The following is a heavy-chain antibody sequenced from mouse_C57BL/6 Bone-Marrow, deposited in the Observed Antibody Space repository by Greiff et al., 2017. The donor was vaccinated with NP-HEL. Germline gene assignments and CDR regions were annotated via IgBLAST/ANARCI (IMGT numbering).Heavy chain of an antibody. CDR3: ASHYYGSSYNY. CDR2: IDPSDSYT. Sequence: QVQLQQPGAELVKPGASVKLSCKASGYTFTSYWMQWVKLRPGQGLEWIGEIDPSDSYTNYKQKFKGKATLTVDTSSSTAYMQLSSLTSEDSAVYYCASHYYGSSYNYWDQGTTLTVSS. CDR1: GYTFTSYW. J-gene: IGHJ2*01. V-gene: IGHV1-50*01. D-gene: IGHD1-1*01.